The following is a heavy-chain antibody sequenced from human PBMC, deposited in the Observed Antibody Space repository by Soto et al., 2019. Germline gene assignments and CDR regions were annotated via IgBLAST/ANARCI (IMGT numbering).Heavy chain of an antibody. CDR2: ISGSGSYT. V-gene: IGHV3-11*06. Sequence: GGSLRLSXAASGFTFSNYNMSWIRQAPGKGLEWVSYISGSGSYTNYADSVKGRFTISRDNAKNSLYLQIYSLRAEDTAVYYCAMAQITAQYYFDYWGQGALVTVSS. CDR1: GFTFSNYN. J-gene: IGHJ4*02. CDR3: AMAQITAQYYFDY. D-gene: IGHD6-6*01.